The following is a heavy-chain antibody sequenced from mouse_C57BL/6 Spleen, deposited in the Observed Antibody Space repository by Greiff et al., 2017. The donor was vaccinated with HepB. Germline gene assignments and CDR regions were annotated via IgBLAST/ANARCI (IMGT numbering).Heavy chain of an antibody. D-gene: IGHD1-1*01. J-gene: IGHJ1*03. CDR2: IHPSDSDT. CDR1: GYTFTSYW. Sequence: QVQLKQPGAELVKPGASVKVSCKASGYTFTSYWMHWVKQRPGQGLEWIGRIHPSDSDTNYNQKFKGKATLTVDKSSSTAYMQLSSLTSEDSAVYYGAIKGTTTVVATDWYFDVWGTGTTVTVSS. V-gene: IGHV1-74*01. CDR3: AIKGTTTVVATDWYFDV.